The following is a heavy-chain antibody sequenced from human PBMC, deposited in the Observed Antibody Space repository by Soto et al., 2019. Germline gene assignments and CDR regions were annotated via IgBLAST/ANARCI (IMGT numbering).Heavy chain of an antibody. CDR2: ISAHNGNT. CDR3: ARGRYGDY. J-gene: IGHJ4*02. D-gene: IGHD1-1*01. CDR1: GSTFTSYG. V-gene: IGHV1-18*01. Sequence: QVHLVQSGAEVKKPGASVKVSCKGSGSTFTSYGITWVRQAPGQGLEWMGWISAHNGNTNYAQKLQGRVTVTRDTSTSTSYMELRSLRSDDTAVYYCARGRYGDYWGQGALVTVSS.